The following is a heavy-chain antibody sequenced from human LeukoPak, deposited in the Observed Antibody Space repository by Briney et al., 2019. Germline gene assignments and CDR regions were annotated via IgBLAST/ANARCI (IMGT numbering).Heavy chain of an antibody. CDR1: GYTFTNYY. CDR2: IHPSGGAT. CDR3: ARGQIFETMDV. D-gene: IGHD3-3*01. J-gene: IGHJ6*02. V-gene: IGHV1-46*01. Sequence: ASVKVSCKASGYTFTNYYMHWVRQAPGQGLGWMGVIHPSGGATRYAQKFQGRVTMTRDTSTSTVYIQLSSLRSEDTAVYYCARGQIFETMDVWGQGTTVTVS.